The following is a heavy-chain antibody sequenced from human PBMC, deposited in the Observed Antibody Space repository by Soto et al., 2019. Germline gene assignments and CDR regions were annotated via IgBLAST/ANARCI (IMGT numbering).Heavy chain of an antibody. D-gene: IGHD5-12*01. J-gene: IGHJ6*03. CDR1: GFTFSSYA. CDR3: AKRGNSGYDYAEFYYYYYMDV. Sequence: GGSLRLSCAASGFTFSSYAMSWVRQAPGKGLEWVSAISGSGGSTYYADSVKGRFTISRDNSKNTLYLQMNSLRAEDTAVYYCAKRGNSGYDYAEFYYYYYMDVWGKGTTVTVSS. V-gene: IGHV3-23*01. CDR2: ISGSGGST.